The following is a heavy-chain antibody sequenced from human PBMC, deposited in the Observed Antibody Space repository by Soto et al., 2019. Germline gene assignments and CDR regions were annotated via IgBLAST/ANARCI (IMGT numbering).Heavy chain of an antibody. Sequence: ASVKVSCKASGYTFTSYAMHWVRQAPGQRLEWMGWINAGNGNTKYSQKFQGRVTITRDTSVSTAYMELSSLRSEDTAVYYCATGRDPRSAFDIWGQGTMVTVSS. D-gene: IGHD1-26*01. V-gene: IGHV1-3*01. CDR2: INAGNGNT. CDR3: ATGRDPRSAFDI. J-gene: IGHJ3*02. CDR1: GYTFTSYA.